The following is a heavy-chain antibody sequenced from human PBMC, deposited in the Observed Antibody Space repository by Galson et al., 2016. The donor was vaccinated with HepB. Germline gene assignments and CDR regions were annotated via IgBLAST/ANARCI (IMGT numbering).Heavy chain of an antibody. D-gene: IGHD5-18*01. CDR1: GFTFSTSA. CDR3: AKDGGYTYALGY. Sequence: SLRLSCAASGFTFSTSAVHWVRQAPVKGLQWVAVISSDGSNPFYADSVTGRFTISRDNSKDTLYLQMNSLRAEDTAVYYCAKDGGYTYALGYWGRGTLVTVSS. CDR2: ISSDGSNP. J-gene: IGHJ4*02. V-gene: IGHV3-30-3*01.